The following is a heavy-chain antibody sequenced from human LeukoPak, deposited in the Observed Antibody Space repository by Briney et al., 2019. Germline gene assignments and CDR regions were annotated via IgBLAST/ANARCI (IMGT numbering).Heavy chain of an antibody. J-gene: IGHJ4*02. V-gene: IGHV3-21*01. D-gene: IGHD1-26*01. Sequence: GGSLRLSCAASGFTFSSYSMNWVRQAPGNGLEWVSSISSSSSYIYYADSVKGRFTISRDNAKNSLYLQMNSLRAEDTAVYYCARDLTRAKYFFDYWGQGTLVTVSS. CDR1: GFTFSSYS. CDR3: ARDLTRAKYFFDY. CDR2: ISSSSSYI.